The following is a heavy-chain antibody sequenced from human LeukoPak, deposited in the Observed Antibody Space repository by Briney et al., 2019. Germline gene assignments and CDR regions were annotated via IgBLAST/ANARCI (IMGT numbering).Heavy chain of an antibody. D-gene: IGHD6-13*01. CDR2: IWXDGTNK. CDR1: GFTFSSYG. CDR3: ARSNPQYSRYSTSCLDD. J-gene: IGHJ4*02. V-gene: IGHV3-33*01. Sequence: SGGSLRLSCAASGFTFSSYGMHWVRQAPXXXXEWVAVIWXDGTNKYYGDSVKGRFTISRDNPKNTLYLQMNSLRTEDTAVYYCARSNPQYSRYSTSCLDDWGQGALVTVSS.